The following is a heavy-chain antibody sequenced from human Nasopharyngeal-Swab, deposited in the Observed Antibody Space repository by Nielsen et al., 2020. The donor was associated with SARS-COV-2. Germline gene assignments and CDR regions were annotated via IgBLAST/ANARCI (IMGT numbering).Heavy chain of an antibody. Sequence: GGSLRLSCAASGFTFSSYSMNWVRQAPGKGLEGVSSISSSSSYIYYADSVKGRFTISRDNAKNSLYLQMNSLRAEDTAVYYCARDYYGSGSYLYYYYGMDVWGQGTTVTVFS. CDR1: GFTFSSYS. J-gene: IGHJ6*02. D-gene: IGHD3-10*01. CDR2: ISSSSSYI. V-gene: IGHV3-21*01. CDR3: ARDYYGSGSYLYYYYGMDV.